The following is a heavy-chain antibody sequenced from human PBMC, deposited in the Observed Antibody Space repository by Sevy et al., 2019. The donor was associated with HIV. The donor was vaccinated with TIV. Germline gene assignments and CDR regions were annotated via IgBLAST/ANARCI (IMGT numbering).Heavy chain of an antibody. CDR1: GFTFSKYP. D-gene: IGHD2-15*01. J-gene: IGHJ4*02. CDR3: VRDGGCSSSSCLLYFDY. V-gene: IGHV3-21*01. CDR2: ISSSSNYI. Sequence: GESLKISCVVSGFTFSKYPMNWVRQAPGKGLEWVSSISSSSNYIYYGDSVKGRFTSSRDNAKNSLYLQMNSLRADDTAVYYCVRDGGCSSSSCLLYFDYWGQGLLVTVSS.